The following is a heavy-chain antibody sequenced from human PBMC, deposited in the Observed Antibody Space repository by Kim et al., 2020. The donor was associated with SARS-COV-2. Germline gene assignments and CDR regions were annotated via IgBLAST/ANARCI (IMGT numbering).Heavy chain of an antibody. CDR2: MTVTGDII. J-gene: IGHJ4*02. CDR1: GFTFSDYY. D-gene: IGHD6-19*01. Sequence: GGSLRLSCVAPGFTFSDYYMSWVRQAPGKGLEWVSYMTVTGDIIYYADSVKGRFTVSRDNAKNSLYLQMNNLRAEDTAVYYCARGTRGSGWYWDDWGQGTLVTVSS. V-gene: IGHV3-11*01. CDR3: ARGTRGSGWYWDD.